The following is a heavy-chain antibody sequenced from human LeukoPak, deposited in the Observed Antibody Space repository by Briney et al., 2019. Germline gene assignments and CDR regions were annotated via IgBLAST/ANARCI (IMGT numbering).Heavy chain of an antibody. CDR2: IYYSGST. D-gene: IGHD1-26*01. V-gene: IGHV4-59*01. CDR1: GGSISSYY. J-gene: IGHJ4*02. Sequence: PSETLSLTCTVSGGSISSYYWSWIRQPPWKGLEWIGYIYYSGSTNYNPSLKSRVTISVDTSKNQFSLKLTSLTAADTAVYYCARGGGATDYWGQGTLVTVSS. CDR3: ARGGGATDY.